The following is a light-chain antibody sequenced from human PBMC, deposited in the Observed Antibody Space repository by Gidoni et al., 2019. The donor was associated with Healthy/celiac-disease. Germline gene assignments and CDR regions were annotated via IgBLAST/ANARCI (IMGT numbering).Light chain of an antibody. Sequence: QSVLTEPPSVSAAPGQRVTISCTGSSSNIGAGYDVHWYQQRPGAAPNLLIYGNSNRPSGVPDRFSGSKSGTSASLAIPGLHAEDEADYYCQSYDTSLSGVVFGGGTKLTVL. CDR3: QSYDTSLSGVV. J-gene: IGLJ2*01. CDR1: SSNIGAGYD. V-gene: IGLV1-40*01. CDR2: GNS.